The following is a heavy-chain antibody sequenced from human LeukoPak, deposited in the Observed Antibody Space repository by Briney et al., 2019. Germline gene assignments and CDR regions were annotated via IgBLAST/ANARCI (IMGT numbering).Heavy chain of an antibody. D-gene: IGHD4-17*01. CDR3: ARVFGNRDYGD. V-gene: IGHV3-23*01. J-gene: IGHJ4*02. Sequence: GGSLRLSCAASGFTFSTYSMNWVRQAPGKGLEWVSSISVGGANTYYADSVKGRFTISRDNSKNTLYVQMNSLRAEDTATYYCARVFGNRDYGDWGQGTLVTVSS. CDR1: GFTFSTYS. CDR2: ISVGGANT.